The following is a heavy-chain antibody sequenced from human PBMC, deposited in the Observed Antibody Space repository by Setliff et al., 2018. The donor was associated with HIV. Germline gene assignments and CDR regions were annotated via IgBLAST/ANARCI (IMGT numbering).Heavy chain of an antibody. V-gene: IGHV1-2*02. J-gene: IGHJ6*02. D-gene: IGHD3-3*01. Sequence: WASVKVSCKTSGYIFIRYHIFWVRQAPGQGLEWMGNINPHTGVTKYAEKFQGRVTMTRDTSINTIYMELSRLRSDDTAVYYCARDLRDGFEEWFSTLDDGMDVWGQGTTVTVSS. CDR2: INPHTGVT. CDR1: GYIFIRYH. CDR3: ARDLRDGFEEWFSTLDDGMDV.